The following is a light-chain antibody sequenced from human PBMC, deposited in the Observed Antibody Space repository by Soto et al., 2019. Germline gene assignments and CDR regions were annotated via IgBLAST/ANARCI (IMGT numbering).Light chain of an antibody. CDR3: QQLNSYPPYT. CDR2: AAS. J-gene: IGKJ2*01. CDR1: QGISSY. Sequence: IQLTQSPSSLSASVGDRVTITCRASQGISSYLAWYQQKPGKAPKLLIYAASTLQSRVPSRFSGSGSGTEFTLTSRSLQPEDFATYYCQQLNSYPPYTFGQGTKLEIK. V-gene: IGKV1-9*01.